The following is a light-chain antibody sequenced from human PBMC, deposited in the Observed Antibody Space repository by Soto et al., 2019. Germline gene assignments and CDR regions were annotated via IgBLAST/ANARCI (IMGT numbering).Light chain of an antibody. V-gene: IGKV3-20*01. CDR3: QQYNNWPPEP. CDR1: QTISRNY. Sequence: VVTQSPGTLSLSPGERATVSCRASQTISRNYLAWYQKKPGQAPRLLIYGASTRATGIPDRFTGSGSGTDFTLTIARLEPEDFAVYYCQQYNNWPPEPFGQGTRLEIK. J-gene: IGKJ5*01. CDR2: GAS.